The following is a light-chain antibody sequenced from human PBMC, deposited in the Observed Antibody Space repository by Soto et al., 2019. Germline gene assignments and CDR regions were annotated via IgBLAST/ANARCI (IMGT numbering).Light chain of an antibody. J-gene: IGKJ5*01. Sequence: DIQMTQSPSSVSASVGDRVTITCRASQGSSSWLAWSQQKPGKAHKLLLYAASSLQSGVPSRFSGSGSGTDFTLTISSLQPEDFATYYCQQANSFPITFGQGTRLEIK. CDR1: QGSSSW. CDR3: QQANSFPIT. CDR2: AAS. V-gene: IGKV1-12*01.